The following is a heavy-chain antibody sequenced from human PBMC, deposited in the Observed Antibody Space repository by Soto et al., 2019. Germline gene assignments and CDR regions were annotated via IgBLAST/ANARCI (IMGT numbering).Heavy chain of an antibody. D-gene: IGHD2-21*01. CDR1: GFTFSDAW. V-gene: IGHV3-15*01. CDR3: TTDLWRIAVVVGSTGYFNP. CDR2: IKTKSDAGTT. J-gene: IGHJ5*02. Sequence: LRLSCAASGFTFSDAWMSWVRQAPVKGLDWVGRIKTKSDAGTTEYAPPVRGRFTISRDDSKNTLYLQMNSLKTEDTAVYYCTTDLWRIAVVVGSTGYFNPWGQGT.